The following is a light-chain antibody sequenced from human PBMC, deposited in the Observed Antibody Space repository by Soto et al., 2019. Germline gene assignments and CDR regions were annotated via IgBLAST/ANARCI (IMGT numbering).Light chain of an antibody. CDR2: GSS. Sequence: EIVLTQSPGTLSLSPGERATLSCRASQLFSSNLAWYQRRPGQAPRLLIYGSSTRATGVPARFSGSASGTEFTLTISSLQSEDFGVYYCQQYNDWPRTFGQGTRLEIK. CDR3: QQYNDWPRT. CDR1: QLFSSN. V-gene: IGKV3-15*01. J-gene: IGKJ5*01.